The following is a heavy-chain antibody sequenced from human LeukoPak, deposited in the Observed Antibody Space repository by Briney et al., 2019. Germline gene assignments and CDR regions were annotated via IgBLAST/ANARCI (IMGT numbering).Heavy chain of an antibody. J-gene: IGHJ4*02. CDR3: ARDSDHY. D-gene: IGHD3-10*01. CDR2: ISSSSYI. V-gene: IGHV3-21*01. CDR1: GFTFSSYA. Sequence: GGSLRLSCAASGFTFSSYAMSWVRQAPGKGLEWVSFISSSSYIYYADSVKGRFTISRDNAKNSLYLQMNSLKADDTAVYYCARDSDHYWGQGTLVTVSS.